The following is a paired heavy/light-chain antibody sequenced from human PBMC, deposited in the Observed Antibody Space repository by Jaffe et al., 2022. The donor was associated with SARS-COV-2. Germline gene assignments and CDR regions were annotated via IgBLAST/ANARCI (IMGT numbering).Light chain of an antibody. J-gene: IGLJ2*01. CDR3: SSYTSTSTRGEV. CDR1: SSDIGGYNY. V-gene: IGLV2-14*03. Sequence: QSALTQPASVSGSPGQSITISCTGTSSDIGGYNYVSWYQHHPGKAPKLMIYDVSNRPSGVSNRFSGSKSGNTASLTISGLQADDEADYYCSSYTSTSTRGEVFGGGTKLTVL. CDR2: DVS.
Heavy chain of an antibody. CDR1: GDSISSGSYY. V-gene: IGHV4-61*02. CDR3: ARDLRESSGFIHSYGMAV. Sequence: QVQLQESGPGLVKPSQTLSLTCSVSGDSISSGSYYWSWIRQPAGKGLEWIGRIHSSGSTNYNPSLENRGTISVDTSKNHVSLKLISVTAADTGVYYCARDLRESSGFIHSYGMAVWGQGTTVAVSS. CDR2: IHSSGST. J-gene: IGHJ6*02. D-gene: IGHD3-22*01.